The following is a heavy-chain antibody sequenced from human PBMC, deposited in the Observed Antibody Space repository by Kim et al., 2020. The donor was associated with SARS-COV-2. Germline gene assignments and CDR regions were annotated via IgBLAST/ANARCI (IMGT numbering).Heavy chain of an antibody. CDR1: GGSISSSNW. V-gene: IGHV4-4*02. Sequence: SETLSLTCAVSGGSISSSNWWSWVRQPPGKGLEWIGEIYHSGSTNYNPSLKSRVTISVDKSKNQFSLKLSSVTAADTAVYYCARVQHITIFGVVIEGYGMDVWGQGTTVTVSS. CDR3: ARVQHITIFGVVIEGYGMDV. J-gene: IGHJ6*02. CDR2: IYHSGST. D-gene: IGHD3-3*01.